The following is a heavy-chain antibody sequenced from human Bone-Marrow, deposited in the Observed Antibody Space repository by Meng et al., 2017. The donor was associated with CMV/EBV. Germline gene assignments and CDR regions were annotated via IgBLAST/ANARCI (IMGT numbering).Heavy chain of an antibody. CDR2: INPSGGST. Sequence: ASVKVSCKASGYTFTSYYMHWVRQAPGQGLEWMGIINPSGGSTSYAQKFQGRVTMTRDTSTSTVYMELSSLRSEDTAVYYCARVPTTSYYYYGMDVWGQGTTVTVSS. CDR1: GYTFTSYY. D-gene: IGHD2-2*01. V-gene: IGHV1-46*01. CDR3: ARVPTTSYYYYGMDV. J-gene: IGHJ6*02.